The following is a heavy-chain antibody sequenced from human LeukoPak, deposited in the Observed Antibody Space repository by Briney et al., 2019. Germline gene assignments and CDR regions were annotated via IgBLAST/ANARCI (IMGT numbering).Heavy chain of an antibody. D-gene: IGHD4-23*01. J-gene: IGHJ4*02. CDR3: ARDNSVALIDY. Sequence: ASVKVSCKASGYTFTTYGISWVRQAPGQGVEWMGWISANNVKTNYAQKFQGRVTMTTDTSTSTAYMELRSLRSDDTAVYYCARDNSVALIDYWGQGTLVTVS. CDR2: ISANNVKT. CDR1: GYTFTTYG. V-gene: IGHV1-18*01.